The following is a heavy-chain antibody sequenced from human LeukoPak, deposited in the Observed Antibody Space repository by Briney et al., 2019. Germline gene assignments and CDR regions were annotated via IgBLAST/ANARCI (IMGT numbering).Heavy chain of an antibody. CDR3: ARDVRGSSPRSFYYGVDV. Sequence: SETLSLTCTVSGESISNYYWSWIRRPPGKGLEWIGNMHYSGSTNYNPSLKSRVTTSVDTSKNQFSLKLSSVTAADTAVYYCARDVRGSSPRSFYYGVDVWGQGTTVSVSS. J-gene: IGHJ6*02. CDR1: GESISNYY. D-gene: IGHD3-10*02. V-gene: IGHV4-59*01. CDR2: MHYSGST.